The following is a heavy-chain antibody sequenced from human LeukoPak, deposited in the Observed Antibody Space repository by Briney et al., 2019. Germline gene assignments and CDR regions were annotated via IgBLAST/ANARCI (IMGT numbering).Heavy chain of an antibody. CDR1: GGSISGFY. CDR3: AKDSWYSGSYYYFDY. D-gene: IGHD1-26*01. J-gene: IGHJ4*02. Sequence: PSETLSLTCTVSGGSISGFYWSWVRQAPGKGLEWVSAISGSGGSTYYADSVKGRFTISRDNSKNTLYLQMNSLRAEDTAVYYCAKDSWYSGSYYYFDYWGQGTLVTVSS. V-gene: IGHV3-23*01. CDR2: ISGSGGST.